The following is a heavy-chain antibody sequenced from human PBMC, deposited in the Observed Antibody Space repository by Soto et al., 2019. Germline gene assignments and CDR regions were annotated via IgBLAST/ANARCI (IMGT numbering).Heavy chain of an antibody. J-gene: IGHJ3*02. V-gene: IGHV3-74*01. Sequence: VQLVESGGGLVQPGGSLRLSCAASGFTFSSYWMHWVRQTPGKGLEWVSRIKSDGSRTVYAESVKGRFTISRDSAESTVYMQMSSLRVEDTAVYYCTREGNGWYEKSFDIWGQGTTVTVSS. CDR3: TREGNGWYEKSFDI. D-gene: IGHD6-19*01. CDR1: GFTFSSYW. CDR2: IKSDGSRT.